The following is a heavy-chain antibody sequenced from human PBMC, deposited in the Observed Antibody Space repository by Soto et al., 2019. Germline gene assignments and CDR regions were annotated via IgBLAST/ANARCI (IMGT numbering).Heavy chain of an antibody. CDR3: AKAPGFFFRARDNWFDP. D-gene: IGHD3-9*01. V-gene: IGHV3-23*01. J-gene: IGHJ5*02. CDR2: ISGSGGST. CDR1: GFTFSSYA. Sequence: PGGSLRLSCAASGFTFSSYAMSWVRQAPGKGLEWVSAISGSGGSTYYADSVKGRFTISRDNSKNTLYLQMNSLRAEDTAVYYCAKAPGFFFRARDNWFDPWGQGTLVTVSS.